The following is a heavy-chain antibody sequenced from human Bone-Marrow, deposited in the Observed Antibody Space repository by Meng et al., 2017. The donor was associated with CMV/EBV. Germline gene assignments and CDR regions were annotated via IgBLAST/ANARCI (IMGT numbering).Heavy chain of an antibody. CDR1: GFTFSGSA. CDR2: IRSKANSYAT. CDR3: TRLREQLVYYYGMDV. V-gene: IGHV3-73*01. D-gene: IGHD6-6*01. Sequence: GESLKISRAASGFTFSGSAMHWVRQASGKGLEWVGRIRSKANSYATAYAASVKGRFTISRDDSKNTAYLQMNSLNTEDTAVYYCTRLREQLVYYYGMDVWGQGTTVTVSS. J-gene: IGHJ6*02.